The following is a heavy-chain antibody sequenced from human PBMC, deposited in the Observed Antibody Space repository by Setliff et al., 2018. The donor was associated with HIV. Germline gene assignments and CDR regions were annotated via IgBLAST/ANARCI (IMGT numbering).Heavy chain of an antibody. V-gene: IGHV4-39*01. D-gene: IGHD2-21*02. CDR3: ARFPTVVTAPGF. Sequence: SETLSLTCSVSGDSINSRPYYYGWLRQPPGKGLEWIGNVFYRGSTYYNPSLKSRVSMSIDTSRNQFSLKLTSVTAADTAVYFCARFPTVVTAPGFWGRGTLVTVSS. CDR1: GDSINSRPYY. CDR2: VFYRGST. J-gene: IGHJ4*02.